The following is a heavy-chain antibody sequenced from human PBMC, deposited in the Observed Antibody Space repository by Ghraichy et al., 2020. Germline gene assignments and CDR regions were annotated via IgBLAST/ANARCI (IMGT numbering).Heavy chain of an antibody. Sequence: ASVKVSCKASGYTFTSYGISWVRQAPGQGLEWMGWISAYNGNTNYAQKLQGRVTMTTDTSTSTAYMEVRSLRSDDTAVYYCARDRAIAMVSLDSSFDPWSQGTLATVSP. CDR1: GYTFTSYG. CDR2: ISAYNGNT. CDR3: ARDRAIAMVSLDSSFDP. J-gene: IGHJ5*02. V-gene: IGHV1-18*01. D-gene: IGHD2-8*01.